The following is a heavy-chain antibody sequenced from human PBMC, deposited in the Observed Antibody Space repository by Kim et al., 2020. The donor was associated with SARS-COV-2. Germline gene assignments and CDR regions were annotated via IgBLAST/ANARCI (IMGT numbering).Heavy chain of an antibody. Sequence: ASVKVSCKASGYTFTSYWIHWVRQAPGQGLEWMGMINPSSAETRYARTFQGRLTTTSDTSTGTASMELSSLTSEDTAAYYCARAWDQNFDFWGQGTLVTV. V-gene: IGHV1-46*01. CDR2: INPSSAET. D-gene: IGHD1-26*01. CDR3: ARAWDQNFDF. J-gene: IGHJ4*02. CDR1: GYTFTSYW.